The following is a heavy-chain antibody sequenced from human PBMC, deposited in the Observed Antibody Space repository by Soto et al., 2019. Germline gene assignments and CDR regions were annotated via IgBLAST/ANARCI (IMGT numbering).Heavy chain of an antibody. J-gene: IGHJ5*02. D-gene: IGHD6-13*01. CDR2: MNPNSGNT. V-gene: IGHV1-8*01. CDR3: ARGQGKQLYFGWFDA. Sequence: ASVKVSSKASRYTFTSYDINWFRQATVQGLEWMGWMNPNSGNTGYAQKFQGRVTMTRNTSIPTAYMELRSLGSEDTAVYYCARGQGKQLYFGWFDAWREGSLVTVSS. CDR1: RYTFTSYD.